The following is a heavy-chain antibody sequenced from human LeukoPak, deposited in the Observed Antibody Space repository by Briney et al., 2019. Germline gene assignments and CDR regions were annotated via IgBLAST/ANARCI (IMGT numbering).Heavy chain of an antibody. J-gene: IGHJ4*02. D-gene: IGHD3-10*01. Sequence: SETLSLTCSVSFGSISTTNYYWGWIRQPPGKGLEWIGSIYYSGTTYYDPSLKSRVTISVDWSKNQFSLKLSSVTAADTAVYYCTRHDSHLTSARGDYFDSWGRGTLVTV. CDR3: TRHDSHLTSARGDYFDS. CDR1: FGSISTTNYY. CDR2: IYYSGTT. V-gene: IGHV4-39*01.